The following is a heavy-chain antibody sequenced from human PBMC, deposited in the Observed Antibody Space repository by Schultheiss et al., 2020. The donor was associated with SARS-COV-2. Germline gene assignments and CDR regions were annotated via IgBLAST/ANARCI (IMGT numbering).Heavy chain of an antibody. CDR3: ARRRYDPDPTGWRGTYDS. J-gene: IGHJ5*01. D-gene: IGHD3-22*01. Sequence: GESLKISCKGCGYTFTINWVDWVRQVSGSGLEWMGIIYPADSDTRYSPSFQGQVTISVDTSISTTFLQWSSLRASDTAIYYCARRRYDPDPTGWRGTYDSWGQGTLVTVSS. CDR2: IYPADSDT. CDR1: GYTFTINW. V-gene: IGHV5-51*01.